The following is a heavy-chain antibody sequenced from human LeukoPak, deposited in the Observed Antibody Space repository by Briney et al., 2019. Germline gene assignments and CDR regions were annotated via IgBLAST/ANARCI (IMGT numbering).Heavy chain of an antibody. CDR2: IKQDGSEK. V-gene: IGHV3-7*01. CDR3: ARVNQEVFWSGYYTDY. CDR1: GFTFSSYW. Sequence: GGSLRLPCAAPGFTFSSYWMSWVRQAPGKGLEWVANIKQDGSEKYYVDSVKGRFTISRDNAKNSLYLQMNSLRAEDTAVYYCARVNQEVFWSGYYTDYWGQGTLVTVSS. J-gene: IGHJ4*02. D-gene: IGHD3-3*01.